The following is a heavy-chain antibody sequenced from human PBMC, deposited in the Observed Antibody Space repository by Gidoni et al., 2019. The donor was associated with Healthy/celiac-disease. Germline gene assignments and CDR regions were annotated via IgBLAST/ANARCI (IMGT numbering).Heavy chain of an antibody. CDR2: ISSSSSTI. Sequence: EVQLVESGGGLVQPGGSLRLSCAASGFTFSSYSMNWVRQAPGKGLEWVSYISSSSSTIYYADSVKGRFTISRDNAKNSLYLQMNSLRAEDTAVYDCAREMWGMDVWGQGTTVTVSS. CDR1: GFTFSSYS. V-gene: IGHV3-48*01. CDR3: AREMWGMDV. J-gene: IGHJ6*02. D-gene: IGHD2-21*01.